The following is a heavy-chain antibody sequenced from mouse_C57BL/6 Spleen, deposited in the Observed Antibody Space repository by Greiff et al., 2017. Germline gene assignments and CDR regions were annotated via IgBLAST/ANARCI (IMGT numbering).Heavy chain of an antibody. CDR1: GYAFSSSW. D-gene: IGHD3-3*01. J-gene: IGHJ2*01. V-gene: IGHV1-82*01. CDR3: AKGFSDHYFDY. Sequence: QVQLKQSGPELVKPGASVKISCKASGYAFSSSWMNWVKQRPGKGLEWIGRIYPGDGDTNYNGKFKGKATLTADKSSSTAYMQLSSLTSEDSAVYFCAKGFSDHYFDYWGQGTTLTVSS. CDR2: IYPGDGDT.